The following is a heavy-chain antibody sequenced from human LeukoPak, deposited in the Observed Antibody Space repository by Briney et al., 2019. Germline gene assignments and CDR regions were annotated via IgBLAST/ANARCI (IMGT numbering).Heavy chain of an antibody. CDR1: GFTFSTFG. D-gene: IGHD5-24*01. V-gene: IGHV3-33*01. Sequence: GGSLRLSCAASGFTFSTFGMHWVRQAPGKGLEWVAFIWSDGTNKDYADSVKGRFTISRDNSENTLYLQMKSLRAEDTAVYYCARGDGYNFFDYWGRGTLVTVSS. CDR3: ARGDGYNFFDY. CDR2: IWSDGTNK. J-gene: IGHJ4*02.